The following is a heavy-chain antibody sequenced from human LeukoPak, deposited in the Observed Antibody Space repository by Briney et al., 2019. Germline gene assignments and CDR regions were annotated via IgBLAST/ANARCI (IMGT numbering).Heavy chain of an antibody. CDR3: ARGAHGDS. CDR2: ISSGTSTI. V-gene: IGHV3-48*02. CDR1: GFTVSSNY. Sequence: GGSLRLSCAASGFTVSSNYMSWVRQAPGKGLEWVSYISSGTSTIYYADSVKGRFTISRDNAKNSLYLQMNTLRDEDTAVYYCARGAHGDSWGQGTLVTVSS. D-gene: IGHD4/OR15-4a*01. J-gene: IGHJ4*02.